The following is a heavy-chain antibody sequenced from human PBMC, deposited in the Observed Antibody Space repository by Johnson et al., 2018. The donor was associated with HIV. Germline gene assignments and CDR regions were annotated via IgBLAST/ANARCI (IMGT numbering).Heavy chain of an antibody. CDR3: AKGRYSISWYLAGAFDI. Sequence: VQLVESGGGLVQPGGSLRLSCAASGFAFSSYAMTWVRQAPGKGLEWVSAISGSGGSTYYADSVKGQFTISRDNSKNTLYLQMNSLRAEDTAIYYCAKGRYSISWYLAGAFDIWGQGTMVTVSS. CDR2: ISGSGGST. D-gene: IGHD6-13*01. J-gene: IGHJ3*02. V-gene: IGHV3-23*04. CDR1: GFAFSSYA.